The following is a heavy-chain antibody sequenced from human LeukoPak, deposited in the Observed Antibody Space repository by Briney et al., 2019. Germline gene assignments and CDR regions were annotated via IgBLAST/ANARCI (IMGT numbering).Heavy chain of an antibody. CDR1: GFTFSGYW. J-gene: IGHJ3*02. D-gene: IGHD3/OR15-3a*01. Sequence: GGSLRLSCAASGFTFSGYWMQWVRQAPGKGLVWVSRINSDGSSTNYADSVKGRFTISRDNAKNTLFLQMNSLRAEDTAVYYCTRDWTARSNAFDIWGQGTMVTVSS. V-gene: IGHV3-74*01. CDR2: INSDGSST. CDR3: TRDWTARSNAFDI.